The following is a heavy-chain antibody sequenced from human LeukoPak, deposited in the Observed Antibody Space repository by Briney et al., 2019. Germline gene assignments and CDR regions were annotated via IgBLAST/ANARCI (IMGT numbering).Heavy chain of an antibody. Sequence: GGSLRLACVVSGLTFSNRAMTWVRQAPGKGLEWVSSISISGNKILYADSVKGRFTISRDNAKNSLFLQMDSLRAEDTAVYYCTRGDPDYWGQGTLVTVS. CDR1: GLTFSNRA. J-gene: IGHJ4*02. D-gene: IGHD2-21*02. CDR3: TRGDPDY. CDR2: ISISGNKI. V-gene: IGHV3-21*01.